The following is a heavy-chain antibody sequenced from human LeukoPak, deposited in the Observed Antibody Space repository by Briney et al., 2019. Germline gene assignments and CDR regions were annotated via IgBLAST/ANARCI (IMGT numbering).Heavy chain of an antibody. CDR3: ASRDDSGPY. CDR1: GGSISSGGHY. J-gene: IGHJ4*02. CDR2: IYHSGST. V-gene: IGHV4-30-2*01. D-gene: IGHD4-17*01. Sequence: SETLSLTCTVSGGSISSGGHYWSWIRQPPGKGLEWIGYIYHSGSTYYNPSLKSRVTISVDESKNHFSLRVTSMTAADTAVYYCASRDDSGPYWGQGTLVTVSS.